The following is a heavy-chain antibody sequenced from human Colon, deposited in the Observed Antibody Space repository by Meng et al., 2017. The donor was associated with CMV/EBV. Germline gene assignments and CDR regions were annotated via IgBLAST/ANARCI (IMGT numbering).Heavy chain of an antibody. CDR3: ARMALHWYFDL. Sequence: QVQLLAPGPGLVKPSETLSLTCTVSGDSISGRSYYWGWIRQPPGKGLEWIASIYYTGNDYHNPSLKSRVTISIDTSNNQFSLRLTSVTAADTAVYYCARMALHWYFDLWGRGTLVTVSS. CDR1: GDSISGRSYY. V-gene: IGHV4-39*07. CDR2: IYYTGND. J-gene: IGHJ2*01. D-gene: IGHD5-24*01.